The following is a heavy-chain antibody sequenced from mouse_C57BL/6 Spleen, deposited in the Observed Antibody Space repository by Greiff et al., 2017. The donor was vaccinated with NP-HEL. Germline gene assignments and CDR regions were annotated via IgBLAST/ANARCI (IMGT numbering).Heavy chain of an antibody. D-gene: IGHD4-1*01. Sequence: EVQVVESEGGLVQPGSSMKLSCTASGFTFSDYYMAWVRQVPEKGLEWVANINYDGSSTYYLDSLKSRFIISRDNATNILYLQMSSLKSEDTATYYCARALGRPYFDVWGQGTTLTVSS. J-gene: IGHJ2*01. CDR2: INYDGSST. CDR1: GFTFSDYY. CDR3: ARALGRPYFDV. V-gene: IGHV5-16*01.